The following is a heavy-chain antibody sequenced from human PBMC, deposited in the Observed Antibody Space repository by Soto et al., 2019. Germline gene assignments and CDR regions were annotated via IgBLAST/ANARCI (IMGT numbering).Heavy chain of an antibody. CDR1: GGTFSSYA. Sequence: SVKVSCKASGGTFSSYAISWVRQAPGQGLEWMGGIIPIFGTANYAQKFQGRVTITADESTSTAYMELSSLRSEDTAVYYCATVKRQRITIFGVVIIEGPNFDYWGQGTLVTVSS. J-gene: IGHJ4*02. CDR3: ATVKRQRITIFGVVIIEGPNFDY. CDR2: IIPIFGTA. V-gene: IGHV1-69*13. D-gene: IGHD3-3*01.